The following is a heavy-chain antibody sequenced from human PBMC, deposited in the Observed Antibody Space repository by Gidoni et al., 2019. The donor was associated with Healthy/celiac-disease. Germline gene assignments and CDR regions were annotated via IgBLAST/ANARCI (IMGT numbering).Heavy chain of an antibody. J-gene: IGHJ4*02. Sequence: EVQLVESGGGLVQPGGSLRLSGAASGFTFSRYWMSWVRQAPGKGLEWVANIKQDGSEKYYVDSVKGRFTISRDNAKNSLYLQMNSLRAEDTAVYYCARDGDYVWGSYRPYYFDYWGQGTLVTVSS. CDR3: ARDGDYVWGSYRPYYFDY. CDR2: IKQDGSEK. V-gene: IGHV3-7*01. D-gene: IGHD3-16*02. CDR1: GFTFSRYW.